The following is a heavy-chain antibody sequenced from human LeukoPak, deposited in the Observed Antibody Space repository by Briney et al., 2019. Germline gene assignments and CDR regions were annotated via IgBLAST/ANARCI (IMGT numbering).Heavy chain of an antibody. CDR3: ARVGATPGFDY. V-gene: IGHV4-39*07. Sequence: SETLSLTCTVSGGSISSSSYYWGWIRQPPGKGLEWIGSIYHSGSTYYNPSLKSRVTVSVDTSKNQFSLKLSSVTAADTAVYYCARVGATPGFDYWGQGTLVTVSS. CDR1: GGSISSSSYY. D-gene: IGHD1-26*01. J-gene: IGHJ4*02. CDR2: IYHSGST.